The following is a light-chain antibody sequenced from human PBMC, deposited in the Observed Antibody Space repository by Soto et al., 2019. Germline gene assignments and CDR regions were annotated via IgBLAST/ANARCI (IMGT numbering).Light chain of an antibody. CDR3: QVWDSSSDHVV. Sequence: SYELTQQPSVSVAPGKTARITCGGNNIGSKSVHWYQQKPGQAPVLVIYYDNDRPSGIPERFSGSNSGNTATLTISRVEAGDEADYYCQVWDSSSDHVVFGGGTKLTVL. J-gene: IGLJ2*01. CDR1: NIGSKS. CDR2: YDN. V-gene: IGLV3-21*04.